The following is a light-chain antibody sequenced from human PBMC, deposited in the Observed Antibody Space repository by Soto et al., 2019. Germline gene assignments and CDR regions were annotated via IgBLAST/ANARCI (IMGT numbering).Light chain of an antibody. CDR3: HQYNSWPPGT. Sequence: EIALTLSTSILSVSPGGRATLSFRASQSISRSLAWYQQKPGQAPRLLISDASTRATGIPARFSGSGSGTEFTLTISSLQSEDFALYYCHQYNSWPPGTLGQGTKVDIK. J-gene: IGKJ2*01. V-gene: IGKV3-15*01. CDR2: DAS. CDR1: QSISRS.